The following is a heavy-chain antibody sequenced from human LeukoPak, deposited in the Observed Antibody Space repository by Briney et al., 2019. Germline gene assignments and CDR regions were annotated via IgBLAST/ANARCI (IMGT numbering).Heavy chain of an antibody. CDR2: IKSKTAGGTI. CDR1: GFTFSNAW. D-gene: IGHD1-26*01. V-gene: IGHV3-15*01. J-gene: IGHJ4*02. Sequence: GGSLRLSCAASGFTFSNAWMTWVRQAPGKGLEWVGRIKSKTAGGTIDYAAPVKGRFTISRDDSKNTLYLQMNSLKTEDTAVYYCTTGESMVGSTIHIRWADWGQGTLVTVSS. CDR3: TTGESMVGSTIHIRWAD.